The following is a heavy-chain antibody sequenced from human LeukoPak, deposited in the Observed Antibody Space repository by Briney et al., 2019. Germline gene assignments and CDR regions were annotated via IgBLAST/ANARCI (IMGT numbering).Heavy chain of an antibody. J-gene: IGHJ5*02. CDR1: GGSISTYY. V-gene: IGHV4-59*01. CDR2: VYYSGST. Sequence: SETLSPTCTVSGGSISTYYWSWIRQPPGKGLEWIGYVYYSGSTNYNPSLKSRVTISVDTSKNQFSLNLSSVTAADTAVYYCARTTHLWFDPWGQGTRVTVSS. D-gene: IGHD1-1*01. CDR3: ARTTHLWFDP.